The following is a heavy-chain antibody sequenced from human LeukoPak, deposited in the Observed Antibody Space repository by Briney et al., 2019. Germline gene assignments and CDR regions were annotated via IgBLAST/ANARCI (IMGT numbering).Heavy chain of an antibody. J-gene: IGHJ5*02. Sequence: SGTLCLTSAVYLGSPSGYTWSCVSDPPREGLWCSWEIYHIGGANYNTPPKSRATISVDTSTSQFSLKLSSVPAAGRAVYYCARDETTSGDDWFVPWGQGTLVTVSS. V-gene: IGHV4-34*01. CDR2: IYHIGGA. D-gene: IGHD4-11*01. CDR1: LGSPSGYT. CDR3: ARDETTSGDDWFVP.